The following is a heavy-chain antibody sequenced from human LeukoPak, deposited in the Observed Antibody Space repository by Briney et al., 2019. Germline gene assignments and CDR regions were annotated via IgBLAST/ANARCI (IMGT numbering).Heavy chain of an antibody. Sequence: GGSLRLSSAASGFTYSRFWMSWVRQAPGKGWEWVANVKRDGSEKYYMDSLKGRFTISRDNAKNSLYLEVNSLTVEDTAVYYCAKYDVWSGFSYACWGQGNLVTVSS. D-gene: IGHD3-3*01. J-gene: IGHJ4*02. V-gene: IGHV3-7*01. CDR3: AKYDVWSGFSYAC. CDR1: GFTYSRFW. CDR2: VKRDGSEK.